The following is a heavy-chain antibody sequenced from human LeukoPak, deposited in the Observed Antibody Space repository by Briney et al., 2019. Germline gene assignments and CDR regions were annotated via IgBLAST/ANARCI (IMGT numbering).Heavy chain of an antibody. Sequence: GSLRLSCAASGFTFSSYSMNWVRQPPGKGLEWIGEINHSGSTNYNPSLKSRVTILVDTSKNQFSLKGTAVTAADTAVFYCARGQEQWDLPQRAVHYDSWGQGTLVTVSS. CDR2: INHSGST. CDR1: GFTFSSYS. V-gene: IGHV4-34*01. CDR3: ARGQEQWDLPQRAVHYDS. J-gene: IGHJ4*02. D-gene: IGHD1-1*01.